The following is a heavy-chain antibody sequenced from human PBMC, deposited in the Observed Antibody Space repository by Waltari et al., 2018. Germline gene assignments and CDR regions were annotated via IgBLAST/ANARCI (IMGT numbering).Heavy chain of an antibody. J-gene: IGHJ4*02. CDR1: GGSISSSGHY. Sequence: QLQLQESGPGLVKPSETLSLTCTVSGGSISSSGHYWGWIRQPPGKGLEWIGSIFYSGTTYYNPSLKSRGTRSVNTSNNQLSRKLSSVTAADTAVYYCARGKIVGATEGDFDYWGQGTLVTVSS. CDR3: ARGKIVGATEGDFDY. CDR2: IFYSGTT. V-gene: IGHV4-39*07. D-gene: IGHD1-26*01.